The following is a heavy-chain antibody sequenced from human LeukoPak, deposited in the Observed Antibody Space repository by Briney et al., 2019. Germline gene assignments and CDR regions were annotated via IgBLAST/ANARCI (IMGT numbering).Heavy chain of an antibody. D-gene: IGHD1-26*01. V-gene: IGHV3-72*01. Sequence: GGSLRLSRAASEFTFSIHYMDWVRQAPGKGLPWVGRVRNKANRYTPEYAASVKGRFTISRDDSKNSVYLQMNSLKTEDTAVYYCARDGTYSGSYEFDYWGQGTLVTVSS. J-gene: IGHJ4*02. CDR1: EFTFSIHY. CDR3: ARDGTYSGSYEFDY. CDR2: VRNKANRYTP.